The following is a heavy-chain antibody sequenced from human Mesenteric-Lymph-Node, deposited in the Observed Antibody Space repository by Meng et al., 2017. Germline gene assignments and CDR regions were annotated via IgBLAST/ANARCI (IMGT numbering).Heavy chain of an antibody. CDR2: IKHDDSAK. Sequence: GGSLRLSCVVSGFAFSGNWMSWVRQAPGKGLEWVASIKHDDSAKSYVDSVKGRFSISRDNAKNSLYLQMNSLRAEDTAVYYCASGGNSGGAFDIWGQGTMVTVSS. V-gene: IGHV3-7*01. CDR1: GFAFSGNW. CDR3: ASGGNSGGAFDI. D-gene: IGHD4-23*01. J-gene: IGHJ3*02.